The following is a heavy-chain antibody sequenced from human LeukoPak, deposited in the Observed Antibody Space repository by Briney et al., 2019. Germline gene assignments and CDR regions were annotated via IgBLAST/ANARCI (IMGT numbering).Heavy chain of an antibody. J-gene: IGHJ3*02. CDR1: GFTFSSYA. V-gene: IGHV3-23*01. CDR3: AKVENDYYDSSGYLDAFDI. D-gene: IGHD3-22*01. CDR2: ISGSGGST. Sequence: GGSLRLSCAASGFTFSSYAMSWVRQAPGKGLEGVSAISGSGGSTYYADSVKGRFTISRDNSKNTLYLQMKSLRAEDTAVYYCAKVENDYYDSSGYLDAFDIWGQGTMVTVSS.